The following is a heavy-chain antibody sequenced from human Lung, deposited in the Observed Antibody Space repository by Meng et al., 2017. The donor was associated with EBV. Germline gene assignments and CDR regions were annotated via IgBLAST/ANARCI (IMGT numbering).Heavy chain of an antibody. CDR2: INHSGST. J-gene: IGHJ5*02. Sequence: QVQLQQWGAGLVKPSETLSLTCAVYGGSFSGYYWSWIRQPPGKGREWIGEINHSGSTNYNPSLKSRVTISVDTSKNQFSLKLSSVTAADTAVYYCAREYSSSSGLPGPWGQGTLVTVAS. V-gene: IGHV4-34*01. CDR3: AREYSSSSGLPGP. D-gene: IGHD6-6*01. CDR1: GGSFSGYY.